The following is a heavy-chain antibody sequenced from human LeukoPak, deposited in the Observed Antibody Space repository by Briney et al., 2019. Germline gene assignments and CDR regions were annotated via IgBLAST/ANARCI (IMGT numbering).Heavy chain of an antibody. CDR1: GGSISTYF. V-gene: IGHV4-59*01. D-gene: IGHD6-13*01. Sequence: SETLSLTCTVSGGSISTYFWSWIRQPPGEGLEWIGYIYYGGSTNYNPSPQSRATISVDTSKNDLSLKLMSVTAADTAVYYCARGNRWYDPPDVWGQGTTVTVSS. CDR3: ARGNRWYDPPDV. J-gene: IGHJ6*02. CDR2: IYYGGST.